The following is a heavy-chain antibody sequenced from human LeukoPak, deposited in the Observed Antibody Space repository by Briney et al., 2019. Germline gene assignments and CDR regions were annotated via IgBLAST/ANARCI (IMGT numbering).Heavy chain of an antibody. Sequence: SETLSLTCTVSGGSISSSYWSWIRQPPGKGLEWIGYIHYSGDTNYNPSLKSRVTISVDKSKNQFSLELTSVTAADTAVYYCARYGSGSYIDYWGQGTLVTVSS. V-gene: IGHV4-59*12. CDR1: GGSISSSY. CDR3: ARYGSGSYIDY. CDR2: IHYSGDT. J-gene: IGHJ4*02. D-gene: IGHD3-10*01.